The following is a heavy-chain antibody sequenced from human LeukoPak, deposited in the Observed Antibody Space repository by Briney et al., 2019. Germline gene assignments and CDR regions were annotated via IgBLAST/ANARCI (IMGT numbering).Heavy chain of an antibody. D-gene: IGHD6-13*01. V-gene: IGHV3-48*03. CDR2: ISSSGSTI. J-gene: IGHJ4*02. Sequence: QPGGSLRLSCAASGFTFSSYEMNWVRQAPGKGLEWVSYISSSGSTIYYADSVKGRFTISRDNAKNSLYLQMNSLRAEDTAVYYCARELHSSSWYWGQGTLVTVSS. CDR3: ARELHSSSWY. CDR1: GFTFSSYE.